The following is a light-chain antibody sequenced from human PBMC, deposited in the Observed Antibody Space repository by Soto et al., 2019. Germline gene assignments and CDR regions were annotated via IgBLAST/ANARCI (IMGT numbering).Light chain of an antibody. CDR2: GAS. Sequence: EMVFAQGPGILSRSRGEITTLSCRASQSVSNNYLAWCQQKPGQAPRRLIYGASNRATGNPDRFSGSGSGTVFILTISRLEPEDVAVYYCQQYGSTGTFGQGTKVDIK. J-gene: IGKJ1*01. CDR1: QSVSNNY. V-gene: IGKV3-20*01. CDR3: QQYGSTGT.